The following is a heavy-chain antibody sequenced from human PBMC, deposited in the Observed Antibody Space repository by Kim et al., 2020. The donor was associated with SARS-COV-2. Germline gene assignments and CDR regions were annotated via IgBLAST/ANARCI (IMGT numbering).Heavy chain of an antibody. J-gene: IGHJ6*02. CDR3: AKMVIMDGYNYFYYYAMDG. D-gene: IGHD2-21*01. Sequence: GGSLRLSCVASGFTFDTYAMSWVRQAPGKGLEWVSVISGGAVNKFYADSVRGRFTISRDNSNNMLYLQMNSLREEDTALYYCAKMVIMDGYNYFYYYAMDGWGQGTTVTVSS. CDR2: ISGGAVNK. V-gene: IGHV3-23*01. CDR1: GFTFDTYA.